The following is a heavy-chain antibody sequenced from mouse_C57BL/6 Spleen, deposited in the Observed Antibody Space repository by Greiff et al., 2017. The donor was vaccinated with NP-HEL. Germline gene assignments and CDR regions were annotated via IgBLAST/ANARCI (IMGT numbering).Heavy chain of an antibody. CDR2: IHPNSGST. V-gene: IGHV1-64*01. Sequence: VQLQQSGAELVKPGASVKLSCKASGYTFTSYWMHWVKQRPGQGLEWIGMIHPNSGSTNYNEKFKSKATLTVDKSSSTAYMQLSSLTSEDSAVYYCARSDYYGSSSYYFDYWGQGTTLTVSS. J-gene: IGHJ2*01. CDR3: ARSDYYGSSSYYFDY. CDR1: GYTFTSYW. D-gene: IGHD1-1*01.